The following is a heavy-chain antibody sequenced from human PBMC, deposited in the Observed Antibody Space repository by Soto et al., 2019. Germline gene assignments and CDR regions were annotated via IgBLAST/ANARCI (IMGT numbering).Heavy chain of an antibody. CDR2: IKQDGSEK. V-gene: IGHV3-7*01. CDR3: VRAFEERWLQFKQFDS. Sequence: GGSLRLSCVASGFTFSSYWMTWVRQGLGKGLEWVASIKQDGSEKYYIDSARGRFTISRDNAKNSVYLQMNSLRVEDTAVYYCVRAFEERWLQFKQFDSRGQGYLVTVS. CDR1: GFTFSSYW. D-gene: IGHD5-12*01. J-gene: IGHJ4*02.